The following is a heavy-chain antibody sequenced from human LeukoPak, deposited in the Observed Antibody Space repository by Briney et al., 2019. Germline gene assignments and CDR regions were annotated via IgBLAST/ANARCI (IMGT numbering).Heavy chain of an antibody. V-gene: IGHV3-48*04. CDR3: AKRGYYYDSSGKEYYYYYYMDV. CDR1: GFTFNSYG. CDR2: ISSSGSTK. Sequence: PGGSLRLSCAASGFTFNSYGMHWVRQAPGKGLEWVSYISSSGSTKYNADSVKGRFTTSRDNAKNSLYLQMNSLRAEDTAVYYCAKRGYYYDSSGKEYYYYYYMDVWGQGTLVTVSS. D-gene: IGHD3-22*01. J-gene: IGHJ6*03.